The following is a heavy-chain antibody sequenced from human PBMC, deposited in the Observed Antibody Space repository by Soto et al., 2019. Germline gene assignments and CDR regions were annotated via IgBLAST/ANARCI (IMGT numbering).Heavy chain of an antibody. D-gene: IGHD3-9*01. J-gene: IGHJ4*01. Sequence: EVQLLESGGGLVQPGGSLRLSCAASGFTFSSYAMSWVRQAPGKGLEWVSAISGSGGSTYYADSVKGRFTISRDNSKNTLYLQMNSLRAEDTAVYYCAKDGDILTGYYQTNYFDYWGHGTLVTVSS. CDR1: GFTFSSYA. CDR2: ISGSGGST. V-gene: IGHV3-23*01. CDR3: AKDGDILTGYYQTNYFDY.